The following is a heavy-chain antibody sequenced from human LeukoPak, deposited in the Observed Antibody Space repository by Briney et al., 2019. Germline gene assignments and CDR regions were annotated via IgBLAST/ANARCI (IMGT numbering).Heavy chain of an antibody. CDR3: ARAGCSGGSCYESRGAFDI. CDR2: IYYSGSS. V-gene: IGHV4-39*07. D-gene: IGHD2-15*01. J-gene: IGHJ3*02. Sequence: SETLSLTCIVSGGSISNSHYYWGWIRQPPGKGLEWIGNIYYSGSSYHNPSLKSRVTISVDTSKNQFSLKLSSVTAADTAVYYCARAGCSGGSCYESRGAFDIWGQGTMVTVSS. CDR1: GGSISNSHYY.